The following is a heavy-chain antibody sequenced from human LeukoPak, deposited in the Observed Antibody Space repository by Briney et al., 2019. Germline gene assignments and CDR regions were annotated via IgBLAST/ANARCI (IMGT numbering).Heavy chain of an antibody. J-gene: IGHJ4*02. V-gene: IGHV3-23*01. CDR3: AKDRGRAAVGSPIDY. CDR2: ISGSGGST. CDR1: GFTFSSYA. D-gene: IGHD6-19*01. Sequence: GGSLRLSCAASGFTFSSYAMSWVRQAPGKELEWVSAISGSGGSTYYADSVKGRFTISRDNSKNTLYLQMNSLRAEDTAVYYCAKDRGRAAVGSPIDYWGQGTLVTVSS.